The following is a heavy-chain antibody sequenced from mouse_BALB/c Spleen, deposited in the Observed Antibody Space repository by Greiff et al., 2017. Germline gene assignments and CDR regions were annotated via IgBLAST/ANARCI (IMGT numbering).Heavy chain of an antibody. D-gene: IGHD2-1*01. V-gene: IGHV14-3*02. Sequence: VQLQQSGAELVKPGASVKLSCTASGFNIKDTYMHWVKQRPEQGLEWIGRIDPANGNTKYDPKFQGKATITADTSSNTAYLQLSSLTSEDTAVYYCARETLLYGYAMDYWGQGTSVTVSS. CDR3: ARETLLYGYAMDY. CDR2: IDPANGNT. J-gene: IGHJ4*01. CDR1: GFNIKDTY.